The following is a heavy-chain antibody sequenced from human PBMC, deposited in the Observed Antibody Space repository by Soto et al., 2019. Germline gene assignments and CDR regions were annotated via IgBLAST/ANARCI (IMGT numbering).Heavy chain of an antibody. D-gene: IGHD3-22*01. V-gene: IGHV1-69*13. CDR3: ARVEGYYDSSGYYYGSWFDP. CDR2: IIPIFGTA. Sequence: ASVKVSCKASGGTFSSYAISWVRQAPGQGLEWMGGIIPIFGTANYAQKFQGRVTITADESTSTAYMELSSLRSEDTAVYYRARVEGYYDSSGYYYGSWFDPWGQGTLVTVSS. CDR1: GGTFSSYA. J-gene: IGHJ5*02.